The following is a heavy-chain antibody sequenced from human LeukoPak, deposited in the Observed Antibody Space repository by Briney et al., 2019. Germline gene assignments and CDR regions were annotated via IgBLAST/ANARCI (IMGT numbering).Heavy chain of an antibody. CDR2: INWNGGST. V-gene: IGHV3-20*04. CDR1: GFTFDDYG. J-gene: IGHJ4*02. CDR3: ARDGGYCGGDCYWDY. Sequence: GGSLRLSCAASGFTFDDYGMSWVRHAPGKGLEWVSGINWNGGSTGYADSVKGRFTISRDNAKNSLYLQMNSLRAEDTALYYCARDGGYCGGDCYWDYWGQGALVTVSS. D-gene: IGHD2-21*02.